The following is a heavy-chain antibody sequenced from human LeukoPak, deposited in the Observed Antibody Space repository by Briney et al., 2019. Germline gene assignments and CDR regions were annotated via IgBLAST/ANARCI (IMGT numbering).Heavy chain of an antibody. Sequence: GASVKVSCKASGYTFTSYGISWVRQAPGQGLEWMGWISAYNGNTNYAQKLQGRVTMTTDTSMSTAYMELRSLRSDDTAVYYCARDKSSGYYDFWSGYYNPSYYYYYMDVWGKGTTVTVSS. J-gene: IGHJ6*03. CDR1: GYTFTSYG. V-gene: IGHV1-18*01. CDR3: ARDKSSGYYDFWSGYYNPSYYYYYMDV. CDR2: ISAYNGNT. D-gene: IGHD3-3*01.